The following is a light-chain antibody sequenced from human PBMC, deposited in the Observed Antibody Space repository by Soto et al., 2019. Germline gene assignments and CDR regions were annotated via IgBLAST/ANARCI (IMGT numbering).Light chain of an antibody. CDR1: QSVSSSY. CDR2: GAS. CDR3: QQYET. J-gene: IGKJ1*01. Sequence: EIELTQSPGTLSLSPGERATLSCRASQSVSSSYLAWYQQKPGQAPRLLIYGASSRATGIPDRFSGSGSGTDFTLTISRLEPEDFAVYYCQQYETFGQGTKVEIK. V-gene: IGKV3-20*01.